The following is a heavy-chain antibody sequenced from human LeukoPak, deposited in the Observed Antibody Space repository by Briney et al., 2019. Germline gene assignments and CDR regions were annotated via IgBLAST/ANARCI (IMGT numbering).Heavy chain of an antibody. CDR2: IKSITDGGTT. V-gene: IGHV3-15*01. J-gene: IGHJ5*02. D-gene: IGHD6-19*01. CDR1: GFTFSNAW. CDR3: TTDPTEYSSGWYWFDP. Sequence: GGSLRLSCAASGFTFSNAWMSWVRQAPGKGLEWVGRIKSITDGGTTDYAAPVKGRFTISRDDSKNTLYLQMNSLKTEDTAVYYCTTDPTEYSSGWYWFDPWGQGTLVTVSS.